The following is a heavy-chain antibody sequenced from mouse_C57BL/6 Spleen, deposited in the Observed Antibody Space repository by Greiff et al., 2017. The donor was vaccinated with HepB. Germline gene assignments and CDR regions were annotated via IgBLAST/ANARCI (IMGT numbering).Heavy chain of an antibody. CDR2: IRSKSNNYAT. V-gene: IGHV10-1*01. CDR1: GFSFNTYA. CDR3: VRDYDVGRYAMDY. Sequence: EVKLMESGGGLVQPKGSLKLSCAASGFSFNTYAMNWVRQAPGKGLEWVARIRSKSNNYATYYADSVKDRFTISRDDSESMLYLQMNNLKTEDTAMYYCVRDYDVGRYAMDYWGQGTSVTVSS. J-gene: IGHJ4*01. D-gene: IGHD2-4*01.